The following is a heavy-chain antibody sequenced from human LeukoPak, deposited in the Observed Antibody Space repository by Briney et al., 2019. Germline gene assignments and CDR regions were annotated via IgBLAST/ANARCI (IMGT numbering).Heavy chain of an antibody. V-gene: IGHV3-23*01. J-gene: IGHJ4*02. D-gene: IGHD3-22*01. CDR2: ISGSGDST. CDR1: GFTFSSYA. Sequence: GGSLRLSCAASGFTFSSYAMSWVRQAPGKGLEWVSAISGSGDSTYYADSVKGRLTISRDNSKNAVYLQMNSLRAEDTAVYYCAKVQSDYYDSSVYYGLDYWGQGTLVTVSS. CDR3: AKVQSDYYDSSVYYGLDY.